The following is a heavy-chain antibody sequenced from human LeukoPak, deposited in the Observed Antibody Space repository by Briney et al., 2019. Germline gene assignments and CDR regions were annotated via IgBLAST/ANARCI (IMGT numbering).Heavy chain of an antibody. Sequence: GESLKISCKGSGYSFTSYWVGWVRQMPGKGLEWMGIIYPGDSDTRYSPSFQGQVTISADKSISTAYLQWSSLKASDTAMYYCARADSNYEGYYYYYMDVWGKGTTVTVSS. V-gene: IGHV5-51*01. J-gene: IGHJ6*03. CDR3: ARADSNYEGYYYYYMDV. CDR2: IYPGDSDT. CDR1: GYSFTSYW. D-gene: IGHD4-11*01.